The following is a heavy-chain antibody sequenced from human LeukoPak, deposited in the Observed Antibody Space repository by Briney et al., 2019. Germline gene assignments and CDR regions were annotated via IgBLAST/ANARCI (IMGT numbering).Heavy chain of an antibody. CDR1: GYTFTSYI. CDR2: INAYNGNT. D-gene: IGHD6-13*01. CDR3: ARDRHIAAAVYYYYMDV. Sequence: SVKVSCKASGYTFTSYIISWVRQAPGHGLEWMGWINAYNGNTDYAQRVQGRVTMTTDTSTSTAYMELRSLRSDDTAVYYCARDRHIAAAVYYYYMDVWGKGTPVTVSS. V-gene: IGHV1-18*01. J-gene: IGHJ6*03.